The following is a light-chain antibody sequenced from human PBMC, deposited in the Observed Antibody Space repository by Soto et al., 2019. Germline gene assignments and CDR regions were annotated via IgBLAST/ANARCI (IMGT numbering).Light chain of an antibody. CDR2: ENN. V-gene: IGLV1-40*01. J-gene: IGLJ1*01. CDR3: QSYDSSLSGYV. Sequence: QSVLTQPPSVSEAPGQRVTISCTGSSSNIGAGYEAHWYQQVPGTAPKLLIYENNNRPSGXXXRXSGSKSGTSASLAITGLQAEDEAEYYCQSYDSSLSGYVFGTGTKVTVL. CDR1: SSNIGAGYE.